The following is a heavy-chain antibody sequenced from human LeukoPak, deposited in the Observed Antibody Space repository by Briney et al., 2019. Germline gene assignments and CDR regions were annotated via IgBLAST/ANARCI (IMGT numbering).Heavy chain of an antibody. CDR2: INPNSGGT. D-gene: IGHD3-3*01. V-gene: IGHV1-2*02. Sequence: ASVKVSCKASGYIFTGYYVHWVRQAPGQGLEWMGWINPNSGGTNYAQKFQGRVTMTRDTSISTAYMELSRLRSDDTAVYYCARGLEWLTRRHTWFDPWGQGTLVTVSS. CDR3: ARGLEWLTRRHTWFDP. J-gene: IGHJ5*02. CDR1: GYIFTGYY.